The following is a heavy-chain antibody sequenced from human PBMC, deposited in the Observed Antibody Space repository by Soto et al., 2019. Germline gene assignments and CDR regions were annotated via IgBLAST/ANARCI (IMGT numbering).Heavy chain of an antibody. CDR2: IYYSGST. D-gene: IGHD3-10*01. Sequence: SETLSLTCTLSGCSISSCGYSWTWIRQHPGRGLEWIGYIYYSGSTYYNPSLKSRVTISVDTSKNQFSLKLTSVTAADTAVYYCARVFGFGGMDVWGQGTTVT. J-gene: IGHJ6*02. CDR1: GCSISSCGYS. CDR3: ARVFGFGGMDV. V-gene: IGHV4-31*03.